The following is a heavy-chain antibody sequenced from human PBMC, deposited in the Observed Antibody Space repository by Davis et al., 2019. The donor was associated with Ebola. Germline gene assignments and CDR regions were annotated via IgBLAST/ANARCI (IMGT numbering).Heavy chain of an antibody. CDR1: GFTFSKHW. V-gene: IGHV3-7*01. Sequence: GESLKISCAASGFTFSKHWMAWVRQAPGKGLEWVANIKQGGNEKFYLDSVRGRFTISRDNAKNSLYLQMNSLRVEDTAMYYCAREMRGTADSHWGQGTLVTVSS. CDR3: AREMRGTADSH. CDR2: IKQGGNEK. D-gene: IGHD1/OR15-1a*01. J-gene: IGHJ4*02.